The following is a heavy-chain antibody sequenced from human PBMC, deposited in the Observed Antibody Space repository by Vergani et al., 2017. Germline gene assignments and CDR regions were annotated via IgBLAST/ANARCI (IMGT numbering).Heavy chain of an antibody. D-gene: IGHD3-10*01. CDR1: GGSVSSGSYY. J-gene: IGHJ6*03. Sequence: QVQLQESGPGLVKPSETLSLTCTVSGGSVSSGSYYWSWIRQPPGKGLEWIGYIYYSGSTNYNPSLKSRVTISVDTSKNQFSLKLSSVTAADTAVYYCARDQINHYYGSGSYLLGGYYYYYMDVWGKGTTVTVSS. V-gene: IGHV4-61*01. CDR2: IYYSGST. CDR3: ARDQINHYYGSGSYLLGGYYYYYMDV.